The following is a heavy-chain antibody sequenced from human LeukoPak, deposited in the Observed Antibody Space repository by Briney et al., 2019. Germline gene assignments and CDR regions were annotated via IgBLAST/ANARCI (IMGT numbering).Heavy chain of an antibody. CDR1: GGSFTDYY. CDR2: INHSGIT. V-gene: IGHV4-34*01. Sequence: SETLSLTCAVYGGSFTDYYWNWIRQPPGKGLEWIGEINHSGITHYNPSLKSRVTISADTSKNQFSLKLNSVTAADTAVYYCARGERGSDYWGQGTLITVSS. D-gene: IGHD5-24*01. J-gene: IGHJ4*02. CDR3: ARGERGSDY.